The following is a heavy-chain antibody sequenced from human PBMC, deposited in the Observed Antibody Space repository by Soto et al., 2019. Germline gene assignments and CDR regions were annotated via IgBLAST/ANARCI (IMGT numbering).Heavy chain of an antibody. CDR1: GFTFSSYA. D-gene: IGHD2-15*01. V-gene: IGHV3-23*01. CDR3: AKESYCSGGSCSDAFDI. Sequence: GGSLRLSCAASGFTFSSYAMSWVRQAPGKGLEWVSAISGSGGITYYADSVKGRFTISRDNSKNTLYLQMNSLRAEDTAVYYCAKESYCSGGSCSDAFDIWGQGTMVTVSS. J-gene: IGHJ3*02. CDR2: ISGSGGIT.